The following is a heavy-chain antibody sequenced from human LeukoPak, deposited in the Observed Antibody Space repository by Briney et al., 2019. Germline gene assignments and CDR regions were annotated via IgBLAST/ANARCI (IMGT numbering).Heavy chain of an antibody. D-gene: IGHD3-10*01. J-gene: IGHJ6*03. CDR2: MNPNSGNT. V-gene: IGHV1-8*03. Sequence: ASVKVSCKASGYTFTSYGISWVRQATGQGLEWMGWMNPNSGNTGYAQKFQGRVTITRNTSISTAYMELSSLRSEDTAVYYCARGVTMVRGVIIRPDYYYMDVWGKGTTVTVSS. CDR3: ARGVTMVRGVIIRPDYYYMDV. CDR1: GYTFTSYG.